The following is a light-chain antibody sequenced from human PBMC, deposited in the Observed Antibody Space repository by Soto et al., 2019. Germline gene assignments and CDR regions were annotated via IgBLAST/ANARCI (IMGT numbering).Light chain of an antibody. V-gene: IGLV1-44*01. CDR1: TSNIGINS. J-gene: IGLJ2*01. CDR2: SNN. CDR3: AAWDDSLNGVV. Sequence: QSALTQPPSASGTPGQRVTISCSGGTSNIGINSVNWYQQLPGTAPKLLIFSNNQRPSGVPARFSGSKSGTSASLAISGLQSEDEADYYCAAWDDSLNGVVFGGGTKLTVL.